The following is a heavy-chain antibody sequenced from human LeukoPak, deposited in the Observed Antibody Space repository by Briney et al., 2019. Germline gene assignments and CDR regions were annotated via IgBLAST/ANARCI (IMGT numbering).Heavy chain of an antibody. CDR2: IYYSGST. D-gene: IGHD6-13*01. CDR3: ARVGDGSSWPPKSPNDAFDI. J-gene: IGHJ3*02. CDR1: GGSISSYS. Sequence: TSETLSLTCTVSGGSISSYSWSWIRQPPGKGLEWIGYIYYSGSTNYNPSLKSRVTISVDTSKDQFSLKLSSVTAADTAVYYCARVGDGSSWPPKSPNDAFDIWGQGTMVTVSS. V-gene: IGHV4-59*01.